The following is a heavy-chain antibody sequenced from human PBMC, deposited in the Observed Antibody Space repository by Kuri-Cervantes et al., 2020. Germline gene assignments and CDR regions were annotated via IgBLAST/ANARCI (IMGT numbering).Heavy chain of an antibody. CDR3: ARSFAVGATTDAFDI. Sequence: SGPTLVKPTQTLTLTCTFSGFSLSTSGMCVSWIRQPPGKALEWLARIDWDDDEYYSTSLKTRLTISKDTSKNQVVLTMTNMDPVDTATYYCARSFAVGATTDAFDIWGQGTMVTVSS. V-gene: IGHV2-70*11. J-gene: IGHJ3*02. D-gene: IGHD1-26*01. CDR1: GFSLSTSGMC. CDR2: IDWDDDE.